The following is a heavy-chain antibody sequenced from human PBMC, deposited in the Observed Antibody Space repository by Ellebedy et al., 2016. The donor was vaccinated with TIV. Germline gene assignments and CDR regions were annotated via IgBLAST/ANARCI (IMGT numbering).Heavy chain of an antibody. Sequence: SETLSLTXTVSGGSISSYYWSWIRQPAGKGLEWIGRIYTSGSTNYNPSLKSRVTMSVDTSKNQFSLKLSSVTAADTAVYYCARDTSSYGHFDCWGQGTLVTVSS. D-gene: IGHD5-18*01. CDR1: GGSISSYY. V-gene: IGHV4-4*07. J-gene: IGHJ4*02. CDR3: ARDTSSYGHFDC. CDR2: IYTSGST.